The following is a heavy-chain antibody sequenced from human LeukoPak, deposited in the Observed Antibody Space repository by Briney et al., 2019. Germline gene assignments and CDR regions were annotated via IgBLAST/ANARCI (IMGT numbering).Heavy chain of an antibody. CDR1: GGSFSGYY. CDR3: ARVGEDCTNGVCYYFDY. D-gene: IGHD2-8*01. CDR2: INHSGST. J-gene: IGHJ4*02. Sequence: SETLSLTCAVYGGSFSGYYWSWIRQPPGKGLEWIGEINHSGSTNYNPSLESRVTISVDTSKNQFSLKLSSVTAADTAVYYCARVGEDCTNGVCYYFDYWGQGTLVTVSS. V-gene: IGHV4-34*01.